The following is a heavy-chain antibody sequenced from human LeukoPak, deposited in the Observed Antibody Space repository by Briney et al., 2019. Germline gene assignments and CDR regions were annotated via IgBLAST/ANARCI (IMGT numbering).Heavy chain of an antibody. D-gene: IGHD6-6*01. CDR1: GGSISSGGYY. Sequence: SETLSLTCTVSGGSISSGGYYWSWIRQHPGKGLEWIGYIYYSGSTYYNPSLKSRVTISVDTSKNQFSLKLSSVTAADTAVYFCAKSIAARPCFQYWGQGTLVTVSS. V-gene: IGHV4-31*03. CDR2: IYYSGST. J-gene: IGHJ4*02. CDR3: AKSIAARPCFQY.